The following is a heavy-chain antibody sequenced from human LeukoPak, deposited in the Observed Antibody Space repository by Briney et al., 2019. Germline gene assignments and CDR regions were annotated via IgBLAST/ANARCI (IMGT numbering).Heavy chain of an antibody. D-gene: IGHD2-21*02. V-gene: IGHV4-59*12. CDR1: GGSISSYY. Sequence: SETLSLTCTVSGGSISSYYWSWIRQPPGKGLEWIGYIYYSGSTNYNPSLKSRVTMSVDTSKNQFSLKLSSVTAADTAVYYCARGCGGDCYSRDTYYFDYWGQGTLVTVSS. CDR3: ARGCGGDCYSRDTYYFDY. CDR2: IYYSGST. J-gene: IGHJ4*02.